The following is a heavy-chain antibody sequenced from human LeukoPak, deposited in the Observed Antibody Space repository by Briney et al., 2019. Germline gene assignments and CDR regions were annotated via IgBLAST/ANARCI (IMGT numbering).Heavy chain of an antibody. CDR2: IRGSGGST. D-gene: IGHD3-10*01. J-gene: IGHJ4*02. CDR3: ARDLGGGGSGSYYYFGY. Sequence: GGSLRLSCAASGFTFSSYAMSWVRQAPGKGLEWVSAIRGSGGSTYYADSVKGRFTISRDNSMNTLSLQMNSLRAEDTAVYYCARDLGGGGSGSYYYFGYWGQGTLVTVSS. CDR1: GFTFSSYA. V-gene: IGHV3-23*01.